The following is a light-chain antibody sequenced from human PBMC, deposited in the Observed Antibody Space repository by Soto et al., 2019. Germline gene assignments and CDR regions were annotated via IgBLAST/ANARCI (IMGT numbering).Light chain of an antibody. V-gene: IGLV2-8*01. CDR1: SSDVGGYHY. J-gene: IGLJ3*02. CDR3: NSYAGSNNWV. Sequence: QSALTQPPSASGSPGQSVTISCTGTSSDVGGYHYVSWYQQHPGKAPKLMIYEVSKRPSGVPDRFSGSKSGNTVSLTVSGIQAEDEEDYYCNSYAGSNNWVFGGGTKVTVL. CDR2: EVS.